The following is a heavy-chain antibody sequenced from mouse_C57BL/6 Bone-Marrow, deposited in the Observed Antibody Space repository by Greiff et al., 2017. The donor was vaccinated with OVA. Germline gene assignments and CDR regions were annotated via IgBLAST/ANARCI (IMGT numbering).Heavy chain of an antibody. CDR1: GFTFSSYG. V-gene: IGHV5-6*01. Sequence: EVQLVESGGDLVKPGGSLKLSCAASGFTFSSYGMSWVRQTPDKRLEWVATISSGGSYTYYPDSVKGRFTISRDNAKNTLYLQMSSLKSEDTAMYYCARPPDYYGSSPFAYWGQGTLVTVSA. CDR3: ARPPDYYGSSPFAY. CDR2: ISSGGSYT. J-gene: IGHJ3*01. D-gene: IGHD1-1*01.